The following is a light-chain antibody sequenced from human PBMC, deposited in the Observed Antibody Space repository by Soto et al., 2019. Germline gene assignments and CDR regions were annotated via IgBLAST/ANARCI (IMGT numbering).Light chain of an antibody. CDR1: QGISSF. CDR3: QQCNSYPLT. CDR2: VAS. V-gene: IGKV1-9*01. J-gene: IGKJ4*01. Sequence: DIQLTQSPSFLSASVGDRVTITCRASQGISSFLAWYQQKPGKAPKLLIYVASTLQSGVPSRFRGSGSGTEFTITISSLQPEDFAIYYCQQCNSYPLTFGGGTQVEIK.